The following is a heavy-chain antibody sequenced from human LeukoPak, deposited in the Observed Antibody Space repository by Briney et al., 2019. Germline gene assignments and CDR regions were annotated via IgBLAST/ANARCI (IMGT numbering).Heavy chain of an antibody. J-gene: IGHJ4*02. Sequence: GASVKGSCKASGYTFTASYMNWVRQAPGQGLEWMGWISPNSGATHYAQKFLGRVTMTRDTSISTDYMELSSLRSDDTAVYYCARAPGEYSGYDRPFDYWGQGTLVTVSS. D-gene: IGHD5-12*01. CDR2: ISPNSGAT. CDR3: ARAPGEYSGYDRPFDY. CDR1: GYTFTASY. V-gene: IGHV1-2*02.